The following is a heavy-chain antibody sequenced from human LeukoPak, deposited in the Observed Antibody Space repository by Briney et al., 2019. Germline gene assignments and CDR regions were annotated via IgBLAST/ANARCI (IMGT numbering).Heavy chain of an antibody. D-gene: IGHD3-3*01. Sequence: PGGSLRLSCAASGFTSANSAMNWLRQAPGKGLEWVSGISDSGVSTWYADSVKGRFTISRDNSKNTLYLQMNSLRAEDTAVYYCAREPPYHDFSSGHYCPDYWGQGILVTVSS. CDR3: AREPPYHDFSSGHYCPDY. J-gene: IGHJ4*02. V-gene: IGHV3-23*01. CDR2: ISDSGVST. CDR1: GFTSANSA.